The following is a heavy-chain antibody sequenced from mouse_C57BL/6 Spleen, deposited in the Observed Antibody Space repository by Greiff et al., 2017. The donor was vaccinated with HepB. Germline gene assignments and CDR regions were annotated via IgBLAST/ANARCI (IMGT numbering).Heavy chain of an antibody. Sequence: EVQLQQSGPVLVKPGASVKMSCKASGYTFTDYYMNWVKQSHGKSLEWIGVINPYNGGTSYNQKFKGKATLTVDKSSSTAYMELNSLTSEDSAVYYCAIHYYGSRSYAMDYWGQGTSVTVSS. CDR1: GYTFTDYY. V-gene: IGHV1-19*01. CDR3: AIHYYGSRSYAMDY. J-gene: IGHJ4*01. CDR2: INPYNGGT. D-gene: IGHD1-1*01.